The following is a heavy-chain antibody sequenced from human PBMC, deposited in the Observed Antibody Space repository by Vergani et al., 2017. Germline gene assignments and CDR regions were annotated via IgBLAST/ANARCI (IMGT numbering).Heavy chain of an antibody. J-gene: IGHJ6*02. CDR3: ARHRGDNDRGGMDV. CDR1: GYSISSTYY. CDR2: IYHSGST. V-gene: IGHV4-38-2*01. D-gene: IGHD2-21*02. Sequence: QVQLHESGPGLVKPSETLSLTCAVSGYSISSTYYWGWIRQPPGKGLEWIGSIYHSGSTYNNPSLKSRVTISVDTSKNQFSLKLSSVTAADTAVYYCARHRGDNDRGGMDVWGQGTTVTVSS.